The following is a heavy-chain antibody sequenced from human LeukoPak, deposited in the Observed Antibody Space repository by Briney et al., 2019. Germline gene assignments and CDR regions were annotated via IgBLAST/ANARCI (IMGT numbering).Heavy chain of an antibody. CDR3: ARSPLAYQPTPLNFDY. CDR1: GCSISSGGYS. D-gene: IGHD2-2*01. Sequence: SQTLSLTCAVSGCSISSGGYSWSWIRQPPGKGLEWIGYIYHSGSTYYNPSLKSRVTISVDRCKNQFSLKLSSVTAADTAVYYCARSPLAYQPTPLNFDYWGQGTLVTVSS. V-gene: IGHV4-30-2*01. CDR2: IYHSGST. J-gene: IGHJ4*02.